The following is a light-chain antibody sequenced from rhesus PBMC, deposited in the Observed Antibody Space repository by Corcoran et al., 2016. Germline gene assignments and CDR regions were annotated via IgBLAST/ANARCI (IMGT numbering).Light chain of an antibody. CDR3: LQSSNWPS. Sequence: EIVMTQSPATLPLSPGERATLSCRASQTIRPYVAWYQQRPGRAPRLLIDGASGRAIGIPDRVSGSGSGTEFTLTISSLEPEDVGVYFCLQSSNWPSFGQGTKVEIK. V-gene: IGKV3-24*03. J-gene: IGKJ2*01. CDR2: GAS. CDR1: QTIRPY.